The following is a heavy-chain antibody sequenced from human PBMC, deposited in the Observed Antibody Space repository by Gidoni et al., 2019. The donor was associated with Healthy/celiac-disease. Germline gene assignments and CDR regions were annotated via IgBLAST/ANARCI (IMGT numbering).Heavy chain of an antibody. Sequence: EVQLVQSGAEVKKPGESLKISCKCSGYSFTSYWIGWVRQMPGKGLEWMGIIYPGDSDTRYSPSFQGQVTISADKSISTAYLQWSSLKASDTAMYYCARVPTVTTSGPNWFDPWGQGTLVTVSS. CDR1: GYSFTSYW. V-gene: IGHV5-51*01. CDR3: ARVPTVTTSGPNWFDP. CDR2: IYPGDSDT. D-gene: IGHD4-4*01. J-gene: IGHJ5*02.